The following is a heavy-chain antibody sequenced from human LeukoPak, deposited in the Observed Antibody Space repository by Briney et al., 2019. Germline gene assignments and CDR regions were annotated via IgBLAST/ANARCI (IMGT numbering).Heavy chain of an antibody. CDR1: GGSISSYY. Sequence: SETLSLTCTVSGGSISSYYWSWIRQPAGKGLEWIGRIHTSGSINYNPSLKSRVTMSVDTSKNQFSLKLSSVTAADTAVYYCARQRAMVRGVGYFDYWGQGTLVTVSS. V-gene: IGHV4-4*07. D-gene: IGHD3-10*01. CDR2: IHTSGSI. J-gene: IGHJ4*02. CDR3: ARQRAMVRGVGYFDY.